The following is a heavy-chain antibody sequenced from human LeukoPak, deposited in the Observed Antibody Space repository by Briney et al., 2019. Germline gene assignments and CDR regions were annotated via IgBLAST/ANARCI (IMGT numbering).Heavy chain of an antibody. CDR1: GYRFTSFW. CDR2: SFPSDSDT. D-gene: IGHD5-18*01. V-gene: IGHV5-51*01. CDR3: ARLSVPSYVPPFDN. J-gene: IGHJ4*02. Sequence: GVSLKISCKASGYRFTSFWIGWVRHMPGKGLEWMGFSFPSDSDTRYSPSFQGQVAISVDRSINTAYLQWSSLKASDTAFYYCARLSVPSYVPPFDNWGQGTLVTVSS.